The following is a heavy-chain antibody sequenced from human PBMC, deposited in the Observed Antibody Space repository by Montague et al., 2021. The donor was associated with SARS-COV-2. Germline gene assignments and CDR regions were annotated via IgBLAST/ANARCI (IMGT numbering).Heavy chain of an antibody. Sequence: SETLSLTCTVSGGSMYIYGSHYYWDWIRQPPGKGLEWIGTIFYTGSTIYNSSLKSRVTISIDTSKNQYSLELNSVTAADTAVYYCARRRLDFYDSRHWFDPWGQGDLVTVPS. J-gene: IGHJ5*02. CDR2: IFYTGST. CDR1: GGSMYIYGSHYY. V-gene: IGHV4-39*01. D-gene: IGHD3-22*01. CDR3: ARRRLDFYDSRHWFDP.